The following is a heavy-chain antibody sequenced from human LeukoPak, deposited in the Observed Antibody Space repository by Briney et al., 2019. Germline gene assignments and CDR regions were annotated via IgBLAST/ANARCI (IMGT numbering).Heavy chain of an antibody. CDR2: INSDESST. CDR1: GFTFSRYW. Sequence: GGSLRLSCAASGFTFSRYWMQWVRQAPGKGLVWVSRINSDESSTTYADSVKGRFTISRDNAKNSLYLQMSSLRAEDTALYYCAKNLGXGEXRXXXFDLWGRGTXVTVSS. V-gene: IGHV3-74*01. D-gene: IGHD3-10*01. J-gene: IGHJ2*01. CDR3: AKNLGXGEXRXXXFDL.